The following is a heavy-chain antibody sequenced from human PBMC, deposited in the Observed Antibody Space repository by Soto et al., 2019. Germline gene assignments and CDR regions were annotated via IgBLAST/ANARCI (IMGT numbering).Heavy chain of an antibody. V-gene: IGHV4-59*08. CDR1: GGSISSYY. CDR2: IYYSGST. D-gene: IGHD2-2*01. J-gene: IGHJ4*02. Sequence: PSDTLSLTCTVSGGSISSYYWSWIRQPPGKGLEWIGYIYYSGSTNYNPSLKSRVTISVDTSKNQFSLKLSSVTAADTAVYYCARWLGYCSSTSCYAYFDYWGQGTLVTVSS. CDR3: ARWLGYCSSTSCYAYFDY.